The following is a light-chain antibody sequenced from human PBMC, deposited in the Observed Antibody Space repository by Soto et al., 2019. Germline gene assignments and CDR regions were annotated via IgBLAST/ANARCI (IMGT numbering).Light chain of an antibody. J-gene: IGLJ2*01. CDR3: AAWDDSLVV. Sequence: QSVLTQPPSASGTPGQTVTISCSGSSSNIGSAYIYWYQHLPGTAPKLLIYRNNQRPSGVPDRFSASKSGTSASLAISGLRSEDAADYYCAAWDDSLVVFGGGTKVTVL. CDR2: RNN. V-gene: IGLV1-47*01. CDR1: SSNIGSAY.